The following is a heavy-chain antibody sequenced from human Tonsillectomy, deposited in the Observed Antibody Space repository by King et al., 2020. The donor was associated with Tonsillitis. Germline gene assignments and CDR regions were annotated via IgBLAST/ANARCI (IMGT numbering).Heavy chain of an antibody. CDR2: ISDSSSTI. CDR1: GFIFSTYS. CDR3: AIDLPYYYDSSGYSFGY. D-gene: IGHD3-22*01. Sequence: VQLVESGGGLVQPGGSLRLSCAASGFIFSTYSMNWVRQAPGKGLEWVSYISDSSSTIYYADSVKGRFTISRDNAKNSLYLQMNSLRAEDTAVYYCAIDLPYYYDSSGYSFGYWGQGPLVPVSS. V-gene: IGHV3-48*04. J-gene: IGHJ4*02.